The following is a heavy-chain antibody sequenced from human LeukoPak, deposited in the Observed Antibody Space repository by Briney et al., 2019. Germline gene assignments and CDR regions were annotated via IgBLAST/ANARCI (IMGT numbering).Heavy chain of an antibody. CDR2: IHYTGNT. D-gene: IGHD1-26*01. Sequence: SETLSLTCAVSGGSISTYYWSWVRQPPGKGLEWIGYIHYTGNTNYNPSLKSRVTISLDTSNNQFSLKLSSVTAADTAVYYCARESPGASRWFDPWGQGTLVTVSS. CDR3: ARESPGASRWFDP. V-gene: IGHV4-59*01. J-gene: IGHJ5*02. CDR1: GGSISTYY.